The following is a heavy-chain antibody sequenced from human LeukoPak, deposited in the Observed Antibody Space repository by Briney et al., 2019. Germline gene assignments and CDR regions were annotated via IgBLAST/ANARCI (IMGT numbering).Heavy chain of an antibody. CDR3: ARIGFRTYYYDSSGYYYGFGAFDI. CDR2: ISSSSSSYI. CDR1: GFTFSSYA. Sequence: GGSLRLSCAASGFTFSSYAMSWVRQAPGKGLEWVSSISSSSSSYIYYADSMKGRFTISRDNAKNSLHLQMNSLRAEDTAVYYCARIGFRTYYYDSSGYYYGFGAFDIWGQGTMVTVSS. D-gene: IGHD3-22*01. J-gene: IGHJ3*02. V-gene: IGHV3-21*01.